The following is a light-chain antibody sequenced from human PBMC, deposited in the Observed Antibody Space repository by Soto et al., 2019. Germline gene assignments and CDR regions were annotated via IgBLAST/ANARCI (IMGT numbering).Light chain of an antibody. J-gene: IGKJ4*01. CDR1: QSISSY. Sequence: DIQMTQSQSSLSASVGDRVTITCRASQSISSYLNWYQQKPGKAPKLLIYAASSLQSGVPSRFSGSGSGTDFTLTISSLQTEDFATYYGQHSYSTPFTFGGGTKVEIK. V-gene: IGKV1-39*01. CDR2: AAS. CDR3: QHSYSTPFT.